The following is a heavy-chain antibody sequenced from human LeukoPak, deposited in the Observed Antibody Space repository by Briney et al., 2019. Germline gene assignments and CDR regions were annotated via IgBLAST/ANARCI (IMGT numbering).Heavy chain of an antibody. CDR1: GFTFSSYW. D-gene: IGHD2-15*01. J-gene: IGHJ3*02. Sequence: GGSLRLSCAASGFTFSSYWMSWVRQAPGKGLEWVANIKQDGSEKYYVDSVKGRFTISRDNAKNSLYLQMNSLRAEDTAVYYCARDQFLAVVGAFDIWGQGTVVTVSS. V-gene: IGHV3-7*01. CDR3: ARDQFLAVVGAFDI. CDR2: IKQDGSEK.